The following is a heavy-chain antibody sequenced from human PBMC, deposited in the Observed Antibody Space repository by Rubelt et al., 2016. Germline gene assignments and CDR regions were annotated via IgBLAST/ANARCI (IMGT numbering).Heavy chain of an antibody. D-gene: IGHD2-15*01. CDR2: IYYSGST. J-gene: IGHJ6*02. CDR1: GGSISSSSYY. V-gene: IGHV4-39*01. Sequence: QVQLQESGPGLVKPSETLSLTCTVSGGSISSSSYYWGWIRQPPGKGLEWIGSIYYSGSTYYNPSLKSRSPISVDTSKNQFSLKLSSVTAADTAVYYCARQPVAYSGMDVWGQGTTVTVSS. CDR3: ARQPVAYSGMDV.